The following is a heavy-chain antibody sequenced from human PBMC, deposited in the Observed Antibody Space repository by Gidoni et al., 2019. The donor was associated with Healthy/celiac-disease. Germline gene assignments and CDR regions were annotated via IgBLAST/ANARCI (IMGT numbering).Heavy chain of an antibody. CDR2: ISGSGGST. V-gene: IGHV3-23*04. CDR1: GFTFSSYA. CDR3: AKDSAFYYDFWSGYDY. Sequence: EVQLVESGGGLVQPGGSLSISCAASGFTFSSYAMSWVRQAPGKGLEWVSAISGSGGSTYYADSVKGRFTISRDNSKNTLYLQMNSLRAEDTAVYYCAKDSAFYYDFWSGYDYWGQGTLVTVSS. J-gene: IGHJ4*02. D-gene: IGHD3-3*01.